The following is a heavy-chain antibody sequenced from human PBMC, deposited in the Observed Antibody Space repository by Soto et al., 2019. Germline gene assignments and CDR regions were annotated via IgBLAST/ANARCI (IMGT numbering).Heavy chain of an antibody. J-gene: IGHJ4*02. D-gene: IGHD3-9*01. CDR3: ARSRYFDWLFIDY. CDR1: GGSISSSIYY. CDR2: IYYSGST. V-gene: IGHV4-39*01. Sequence: PSETLSLTCTVSGGSISSSIYYWGWIRHPPGKGLEWIGSIYYSGSTYYNPSLKSRVTISVDTSKNQFSLKLSSVTAADTAVYYCARSRYFDWLFIDYWGQGTLVTVSS.